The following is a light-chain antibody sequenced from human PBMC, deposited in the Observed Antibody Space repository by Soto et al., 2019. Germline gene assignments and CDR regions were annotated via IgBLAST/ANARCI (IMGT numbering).Light chain of an antibody. CDR2: GVS. CDR1: SSDVGGYNY. CDR3: SSYTSSSTLDYV. V-gene: IGLV2-14*01. J-gene: IGLJ1*01. Sequence: QSVLTQPASVSGSPGQSITISCTGTSSDVGGYNYVSWYQQHPGKAPKLMIYGVSNRPSGVSSRFSGSKSGNTASLTISGLQAEDEADYYCSSYTSSSTLDYVFGTGTKVTVL.